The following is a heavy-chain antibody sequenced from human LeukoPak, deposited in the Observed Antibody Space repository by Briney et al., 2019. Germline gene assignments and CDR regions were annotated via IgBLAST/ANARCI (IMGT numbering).Heavy chain of an antibody. D-gene: IGHD1-14*01. CDR1: GFTLSYYA. Sequence: GGSLRLSCEASGFTLSYYAMHWVRQAPGKGPEWVAVMSSDGSYKDYGDSVKGRFTISRDNSKNTLYLQMNSLRAEDTAVYYCAKDLNLYYFDYWGQGTLVTVSS. J-gene: IGHJ4*02. CDR3: AKDLNLYYFDY. CDR2: MSSDGSYK. V-gene: IGHV3-30*04.